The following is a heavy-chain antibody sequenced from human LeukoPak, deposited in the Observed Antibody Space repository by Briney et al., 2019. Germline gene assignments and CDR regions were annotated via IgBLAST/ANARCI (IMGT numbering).Heavy chain of an antibody. V-gene: IGHV4-59*01. J-gene: IGHJ3*01. Sequence: SETLSLTCTVSGGSIRSSYYWSWIRQPPGRGLEWIGYMYYSGSTNHNPSLKSRVTISVDTSKNQVSLKLSSVTAADTAVYYCARVHRGYEALDVWGQGTMVTVSS. CDR1: GGSIRSSYY. CDR2: MYYSGST. D-gene: IGHD3-10*01. CDR3: ARVHRGYEALDV.